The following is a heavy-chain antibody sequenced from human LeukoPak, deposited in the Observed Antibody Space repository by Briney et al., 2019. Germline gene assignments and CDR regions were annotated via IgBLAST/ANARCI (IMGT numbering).Heavy chain of an antibody. J-gene: IGHJ1*01. CDR2: IIPIFGTA. D-gene: IGHD3-22*01. Sequence: SVKVSCKASGGTFSSYAITWVRQAPGQGLEWMGGIIPIFGTANYAQKFQGRVTITADESTSTAYMELSSLRSEDTAVYYCARDGGGYYYDSSGYYDMYFQHWGQGTLVTVSS. V-gene: IGHV1-69*13. CDR3: ARDGGGYYYDSSGYYDMYFQH. CDR1: GGTFSSYA.